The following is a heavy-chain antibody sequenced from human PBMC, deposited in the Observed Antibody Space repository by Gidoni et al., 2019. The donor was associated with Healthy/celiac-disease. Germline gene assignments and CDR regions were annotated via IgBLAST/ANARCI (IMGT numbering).Heavy chain of an antibody. CDR3: ARDGGIYSSSSGFDY. CDR1: GGCISSSNW. J-gene: IGHJ4*02. V-gene: IGHV4-4*02. D-gene: IGHD6-6*01. CDR2: IYHSGST. Sequence: QVQLQESGPGLVKPSGTLSLTCAVSGGCISSSNWWIWVRQPPGNGLEWFGEIYHSGSTNYNPSLKSRVTISVDKSKNQFSLKLSSVTAADTAVYYCARDGGIYSSSSGFDYWGQGTLVTVSS.